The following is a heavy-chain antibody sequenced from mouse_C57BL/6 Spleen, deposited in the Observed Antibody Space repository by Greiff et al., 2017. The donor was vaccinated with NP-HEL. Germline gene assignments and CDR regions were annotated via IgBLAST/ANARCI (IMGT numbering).Heavy chain of an antibody. D-gene: IGHD1-1*01. J-gene: IGHJ1*03. V-gene: IGHV1-18*01. CDR3: AREGNYYGSSLYFDV. CDR1: GYTFTDYN. Sequence: EVQLQQSGPELVKPGASVKIPCKASGYTFTDYNMDWVKQSHGKSLEWIGDINPNNGGTIYNQKFKGKATLTVDKSSSTAYMELRSLTSEDTAVYYCAREGNYYGSSLYFDVWGTGTTVTVSS. CDR2: INPNNGGT.